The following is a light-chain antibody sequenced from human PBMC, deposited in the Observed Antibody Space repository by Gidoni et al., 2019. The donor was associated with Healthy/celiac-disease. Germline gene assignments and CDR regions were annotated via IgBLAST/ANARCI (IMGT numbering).Light chain of an antibody. CDR1: QCLLHSNGYNY. CDR3: MQALQNWYT. CDR2: LGS. Sequence: DIVMTQSPLSLPVTPGEPASISCRSSQCLLHSNGYNYLDWYLQKPGQSPQLLIYLGSNRASGVPDRFSGSGSGTDFTLKISRVEAEDVGVYYCMQALQNWYTFGQGTKLEIK. V-gene: IGKV2-28*01. J-gene: IGKJ2*01.